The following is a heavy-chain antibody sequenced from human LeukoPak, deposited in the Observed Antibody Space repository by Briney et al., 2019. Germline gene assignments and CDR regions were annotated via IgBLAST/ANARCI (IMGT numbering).Heavy chain of an antibody. Sequence: PGGSLRLSCAASGFTFSSYSMNWVHQAPGKGLEWVSYISSSSSTIYYADSVKGRFTISRDNAKNSLYLQMNSLRAEDTAVYYCASDHYDSSGYLNWFDPWGQGTLVTVSS. V-gene: IGHV3-48*04. J-gene: IGHJ5*02. D-gene: IGHD3-22*01. CDR1: GFTFSSYS. CDR2: ISSSSSTI. CDR3: ASDHYDSSGYLNWFDP.